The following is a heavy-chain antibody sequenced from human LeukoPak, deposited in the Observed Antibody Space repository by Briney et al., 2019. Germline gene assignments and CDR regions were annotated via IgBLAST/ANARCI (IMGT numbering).Heavy chain of an antibody. CDR1: GYTFTGYY. Sequence: ASVKVSCKASGYTFTGYYMHWMRQAPGQGLEWMGWINPNSGGTNYAQKFQGRVTMTRDTSISTAYMELSRLRSDDTAVYYCARNAYDILTGYYYYYYYMDVWGKGTTVTISS. J-gene: IGHJ6*03. CDR2: INPNSGGT. D-gene: IGHD3-9*01. CDR3: ARNAYDILTGYYYYYYYMDV. V-gene: IGHV1-2*02.